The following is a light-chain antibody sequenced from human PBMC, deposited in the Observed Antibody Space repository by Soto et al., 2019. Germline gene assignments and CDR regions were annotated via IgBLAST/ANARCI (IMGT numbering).Light chain of an antibody. CDR3: HQYGTSLWT. CDR2: GVS. J-gene: IGKJ1*01. Sequence: EIVLTQSPGTLSLSPGERATLSCWASQSVSSSYLAWYQQKPGQAPRLLVYGVSSRATGIPDRFSGSGSGTDFTLTISRLEPEDFAVYYCHQYGTSLWTFGQGTKVDIK. CDR1: QSVSSSY. V-gene: IGKV3-20*01.